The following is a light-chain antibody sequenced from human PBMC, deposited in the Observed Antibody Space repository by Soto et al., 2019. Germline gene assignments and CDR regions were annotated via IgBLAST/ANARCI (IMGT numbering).Light chain of an antibody. Sequence: EMVLTQSPGTLSLSPGERATLSCRASQSVSSSYLAWYQQKPGQAPRLLIYGASSRATGIPDRFSGSGSGTDFTLTISRLEPEDFAVYYCQQYGSSPAMYTFGQGTKLEIK. J-gene: IGKJ2*01. CDR1: QSVSSSY. CDR3: QQYGSSPAMYT. V-gene: IGKV3-20*01. CDR2: GAS.